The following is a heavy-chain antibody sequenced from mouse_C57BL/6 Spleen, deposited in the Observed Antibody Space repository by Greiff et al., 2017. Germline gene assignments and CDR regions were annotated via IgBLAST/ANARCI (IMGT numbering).Heavy chain of an antibody. D-gene: IGHD2-4*01. V-gene: IGHV5-4*03. CDR3: ARGLYDYDGDYYAMDY. J-gene: IGHJ4*01. CDR1: VFTFSSYA. Sequence: EVKLVESGGGLVKPGGSLKLSCAASVFTFSSYAMSWVRQTPDKRLEWVATISDGGRYTYYPDKLKGRFTISRDNAKNNLDLQMRHLKSEDTAMYYCARGLYDYDGDYYAMDYWGQGTSVTVSS. CDR2: ISDGGRYT.